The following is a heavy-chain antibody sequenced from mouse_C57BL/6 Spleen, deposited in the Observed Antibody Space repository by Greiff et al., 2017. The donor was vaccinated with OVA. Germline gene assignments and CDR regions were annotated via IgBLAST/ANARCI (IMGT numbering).Heavy chain of an antibody. J-gene: IGHJ1*03. CDR3: ARRVREYFDV. CDR1: GYSITSGYY. CDR2: ISYDGSN. D-gene: IGHD2-14*01. V-gene: IGHV3-6*01. Sequence: EVQLQESGPGLVKPSQSLSLTCSVTGYSITSGYYWNWIRQFPGNKLEWMGYISYDGSNNYNPSLKNRISITRDTSKNQFFLKLNSVTTEDTATYYCARRVREYFDVWGTGTTVTVSS.